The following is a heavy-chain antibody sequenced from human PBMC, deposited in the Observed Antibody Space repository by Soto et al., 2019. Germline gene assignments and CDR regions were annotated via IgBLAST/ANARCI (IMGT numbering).Heavy chain of an antibody. V-gene: IGHV4-31*03. CDR1: GGSISSGGYY. J-gene: IGHJ4*02. CDR3: ARETGLLWFGELRYFYY. Sequence: SETLSLTCTVSGGSISSGGYYWSWIRQHPGKGLEWIGYIYYSGSTYYNPSLKRRVTISVDTSKNQFSLKLSSVTAADTAVYYCARETGLLWFGELRYFYYWGPGTLVTVSP. CDR2: IYYSGST. D-gene: IGHD3-10*01.